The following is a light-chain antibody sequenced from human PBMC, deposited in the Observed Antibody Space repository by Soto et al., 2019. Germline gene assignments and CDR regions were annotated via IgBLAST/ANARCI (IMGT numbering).Light chain of an antibody. V-gene: IGKV1-27*01. CDR3: LKFNTAPLT. CDR2: SAS. Sequence: DIQMTQSPSSLSASVGDRVTITCRASQDISVYLAWYQQKPGKVPKLLIYSASTLQSGVPSRFSGSGSGTDFTLTISRLQPEDVATYYCLKFNTAPLTCGQGTRLEIK. CDR1: QDISVY. J-gene: IGKJ5*01.